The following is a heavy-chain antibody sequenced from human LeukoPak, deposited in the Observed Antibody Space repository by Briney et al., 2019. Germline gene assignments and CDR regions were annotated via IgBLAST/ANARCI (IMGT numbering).Heavy chain of an antibody. CDR2: ISSSSSYI. V-gene: IGHV3-21*01. D-gene: IGHD5-18*01. CDR1: GFTFSSYS. J-gene: IGHJ4*02. Sequence: NPGGSLRLSCAASGFTFSSYSMNWVRQAPGKGLEWVSSISSSSSYIYYADSVKDRFTISRDNAKNSLYLQMNSLRAEDTAVYYCARVVLDTAMVSYSYFDYWGQGTLVTASS. CDR3: ARVVLDTAMVSYSYFDY.